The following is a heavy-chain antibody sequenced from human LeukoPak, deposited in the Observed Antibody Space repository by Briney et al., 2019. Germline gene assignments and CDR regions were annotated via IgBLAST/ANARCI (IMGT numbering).Heavy chain of an antibody. V-gene: IGHV1-69*13. CDR2: IIPIFGTA. D-gene: IGHD5-12*01. CDR1: GGTFSSYA. J-gene: IGHJ4*02. Sequence: SVKVSCKASGGTFSSYAISWVRQAPGQGLEWMGGIIPIFGTANYAQKFQGRVTITADESTSTAYMELNSLRSEDTAVYYCARRRYSGYDLFDYWGQGTLVTVSS. CDR3: ARRRYSGYDLFDY.